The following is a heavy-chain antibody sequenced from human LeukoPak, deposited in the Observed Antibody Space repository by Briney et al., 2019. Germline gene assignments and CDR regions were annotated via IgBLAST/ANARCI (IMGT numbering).Heavy chain of an antibody. CDR1: GFTFSSYA. CDR2: ISGSGGST. Sequence: SGGSLRLSCAASGFTFSSYAMSWVRQAPGKGLEWVSAISGSGGSTYYADSVKGRFTISRDNSKNTLYLQMNSLRAEDTAVYYCAKDSNTRAYSGGWFGGSYNYWGQGTLVTVSS. CDR3: AKDSNTRAYSGGWFGGSYNY. D-gene: IGHD6-19*01. V-gene: IGHV3-23*01. J-gene: IGHJ4*02.